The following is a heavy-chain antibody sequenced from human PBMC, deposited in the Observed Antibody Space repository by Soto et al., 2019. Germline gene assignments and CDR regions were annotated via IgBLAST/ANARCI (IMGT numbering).Heavy chain of an antibody. Sequence: TCNVFGGNIAGLFWILVRQPAGKGLEYIGRVYAGGSTNQNPSLKSRIFMSMDLSKTQLSLRLHSMTAADTGVYYCVKDRIPVGAFDVWGHGNLVTVSA. D-gene: IGHD6-19*01. V-gene: IGHV4-4*07. CDR1: GGNIAGLF. CDR3: VKDRIPVGAFDV. CDR2: VYAGGST. J-gene: IGHJ4*01.